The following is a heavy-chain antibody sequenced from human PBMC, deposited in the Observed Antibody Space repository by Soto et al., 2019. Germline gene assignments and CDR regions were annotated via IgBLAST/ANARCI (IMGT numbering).Heavy chain of an antibody. D-gene: IGHD3-10*01. J-gene: IGHJ4*02. CDR3: ARGKGLLLWFGELHPHNY. V-gene: IGHV4-34*01. Sequence: SETLSLTCAVYGGSFSGYYWTWIRQPPGTGLEWIGEINHSGSTNYNPSLKSRVTISVDTSKNQFSLKLTSVTAADTAVYYCARGKGLLLWFGELHPHNYWGQGTLVTVSS. CDR1: GGSFSGYY. CDR2: INHSGST.